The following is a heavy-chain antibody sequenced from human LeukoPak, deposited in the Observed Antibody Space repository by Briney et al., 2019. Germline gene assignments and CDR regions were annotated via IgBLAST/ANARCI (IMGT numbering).Heavy chain of an antibody. D-gene: IGHD2-21*02. J-gene: IGHJ4*02. V-gene: IGHV4-34*01. CDR3: ARGGFYCGDDCYVDY. CDR2: INRSGST. Sequence: SETLSLTCAVYGGSLSYYYWSWIRQSPEKGLEWIGEINRSGSTNYNPSLKSRVSISVDTSKNQFPLKLSSVTAADTAVYYCARGGFYCGDDCYVDYWGQGTLVTVSS. CDR1: GGSLSYYY.